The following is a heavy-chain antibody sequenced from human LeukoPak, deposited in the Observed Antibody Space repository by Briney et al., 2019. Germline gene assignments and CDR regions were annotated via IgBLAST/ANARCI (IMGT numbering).Heavy chain of an antibody. CDR1: GFTFSSYW. D-gene: IGHD2-2*01. Sequence: GGSLRLSCAASGFTFSSYWMSWVRQAPGKGLEWVANIKQDGSEKYYVDSVKGRFTISRDNAKNSLYLQMNSLRAEDTAVYYCASGRTDIVVVPATLRNYYFDYWGQGTLVTVSS. V-gene: IGHV3-7*01. CDR2: IKQDGSEK. J-gene: IGHJ4*02. CDR3: ASGRTDIVVVPATLRNYYFDY.